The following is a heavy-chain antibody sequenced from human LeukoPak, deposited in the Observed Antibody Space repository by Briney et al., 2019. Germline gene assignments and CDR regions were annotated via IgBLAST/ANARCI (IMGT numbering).Heavy chain of an antibody. CDR1: GFTFSSYA. Sequence: GGSLRLSCAASGFTFSSYAMHWVRQAPGKGLEGVAVISYDGSNKYYADSVKGRFTISRDNSKNTLYLQMNSLRAEDTAVYYCARDLVGWDNWNDGVDYWGQGTLVTVSS. D-gene: IGHD1-1*01. J-gene: IGHJ4*02. V-gene: IGHV3-30*04. CDR2: ISYDGSNK. CDR3: ARDLVGWDNWNDGVDY.